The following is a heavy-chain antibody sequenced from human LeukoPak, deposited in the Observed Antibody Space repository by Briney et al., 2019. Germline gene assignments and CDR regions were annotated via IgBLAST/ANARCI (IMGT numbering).Heavy chain of an antibody. Sequence: GESLKISCRGSGYLFTNYWIGWVRQMPGKGLEWMGIIYPGDSDTRYSPSFQGQVTISADTSITTAYLQWSSLKASDTAIYYCARQNAEVSYFDYWGQGTLVTVSS. CDR2: IYPGDSDT. CDR1: GYLFTNYW. D-gene: IGHD1-1*01. J-gene: IGHJ4*02. CDR3: ARQNAEVSYFDY. V-gene: IGHV5-51*01.